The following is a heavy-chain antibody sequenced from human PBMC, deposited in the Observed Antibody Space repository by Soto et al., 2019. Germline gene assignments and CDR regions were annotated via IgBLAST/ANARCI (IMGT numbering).Heavy chain of an antibody. CDR2: IYHSGTT. CDR1: GGSIRSSHTSTY. J-gene: IGHJ4*02. CDR3: AAGEASSRNLAPYYLDF. D-gene: IGHD6-13*01. V-gene: IGHV4-61*01. Sequence: SETLSLTYSVSGGSIRSSHTSTYWTWIRQPPGKGLEWIAYIYHSGTTSFFPSYNPSLRSRVTISEDTSKNQFSLKLLSVTTADTAVYFCAAGEASSRNLAPYYLDFWGQGTLVTVSS.